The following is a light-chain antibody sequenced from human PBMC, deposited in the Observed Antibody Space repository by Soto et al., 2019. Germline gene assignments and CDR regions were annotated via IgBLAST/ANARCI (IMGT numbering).Light chain of an antibody. J-gene: IGKJ1*01. V-gene: IGKV1-5*01. CDR2: DAS. Sequence: FPSNRSASLGEAVPFTSRASASISSWLAWYQQKPGKAPKLLIYDASSLESGVPSRFSGSGSGTEFTLTISSLQPDDFATYSCQQYNSYSQTFGQGTKVDIK. CDR1: ASISSW. CDR3: QQYNSYSQT.